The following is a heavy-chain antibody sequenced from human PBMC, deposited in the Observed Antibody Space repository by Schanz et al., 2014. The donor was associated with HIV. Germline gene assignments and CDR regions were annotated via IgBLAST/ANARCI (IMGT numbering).Heavy chain of an antibody. V-gene: IGHV3-74*01. Sequence: EVQLVESGGGLVQPGGSLRLSCVTSGFTFGTKWMYWVRQAPGKGLVWVSRINALGTTTAYADSVKGRFAISRDNAKRTLYLQMNSLRAEESAVFYCARESNGAFDLWGRGTLVTVSS. CDR1: GFTFGTKW. J-gene: IGHJ2*01. CDR3: ARESNGAFDL. CDR2: INALGTTT.